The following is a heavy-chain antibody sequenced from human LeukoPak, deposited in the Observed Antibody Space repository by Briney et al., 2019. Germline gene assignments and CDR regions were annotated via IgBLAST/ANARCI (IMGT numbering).Heavy chain of an antibody. V-gene: IGHV4-31*03. CDR1: GGSISSGGYY. CDR2: IYYSGST. Sequence: SETLSLTCTVSGGSISSGGYYWSWIRQHPGKGLEWIGYIYYSGSTYYNPSLKSRVTISVDTSKNQFSLKLSSVTAADTAVYYCVRAAGYYDSSGLPRPFDIWGQGTMVTVSS. J-gene: IGHJ3*02. CDR3: VRAAGYYDSSGLPRPFDI. D-gene: IGHD3-22*01.